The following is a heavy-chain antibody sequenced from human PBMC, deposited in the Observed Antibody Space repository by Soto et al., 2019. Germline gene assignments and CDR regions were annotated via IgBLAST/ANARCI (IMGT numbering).Heavy chain of an antibody. CDR3: ERGQSHSSSSLDY. CDR2: INHSGST. Sequence: SETLSLTCAVYGGSFSGYYWSWIRQPPGKGLEWIREINHSGSTNYNPSLKSRVTISVDTSKNQFSLKLSSVTAADTAVYYCERGQSHSSSSLDYWGHGTLGT. D-gene: IGHD5-18*01. J-gene: IGHJ4*01. V-gene: IGHV4-34*01. CDR1: GGSFSGYY.